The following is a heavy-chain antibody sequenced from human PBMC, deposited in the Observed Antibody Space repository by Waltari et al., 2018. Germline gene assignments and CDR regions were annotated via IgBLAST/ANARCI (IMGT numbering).Heavy chain of an antibody. CDR3: ARITMVRGGDY. J-gene: IGHJ4*02. Sequence: QVQLQQWGAGLLKPSETLSLTCAVYGGSFSGYYWSWIRQPPGKGLEWIGEINPSGSTNYNPSLKSRVTISVDTSKNQFSLKLSSVTAADTAVYYCARITMVRGGDYWGQGTLVTVSS. CDR2: INPSGST. D-gene: IGHD3-10*01. V-gene: IGHV4-34*01. CDR1: GGSFSGYY.